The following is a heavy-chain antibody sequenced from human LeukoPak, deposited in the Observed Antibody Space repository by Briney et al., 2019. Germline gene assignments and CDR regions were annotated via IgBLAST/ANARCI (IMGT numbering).Heavy chain of an antibody. CDR1: GFTVSSNY. J-gene: IGHJ4*02. CDR3: ARDLGSTWGLGY. D-gene: IGHD6-13*01. CDR2: IYSGGST. Sequence: GGSLRLSCAASGFTVSSNYMSWVRQAPGKGLEWVSVIYSGGSTYYADSVKGRFTISRDNSKNTLYLQVNSLRAEDTAVYYCARDLGSTWGLGYWGQGTLVTVSS. V-gene: IGHV3-53*01.